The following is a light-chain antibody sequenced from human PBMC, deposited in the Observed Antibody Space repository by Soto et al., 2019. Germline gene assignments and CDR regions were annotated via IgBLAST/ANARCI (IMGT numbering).Light chain of an antibody. CDR3: QQYYSTPWT. CDR1: QSVLYSSISQNY. CDR2: NAS. Sequence: DIGMTQSPDSLAVSLGERATMKCKSSQSVLYSSISQNYLAWYQKKPGQPPKLLIYNASTREYGVPARFSGSGSGTDFTLTISSLQAEDVAVYYCQQYYSTPWTFGQGTKVEIK. V-gene: IGKV4-1*01. J-gene: IGKJ1*01.